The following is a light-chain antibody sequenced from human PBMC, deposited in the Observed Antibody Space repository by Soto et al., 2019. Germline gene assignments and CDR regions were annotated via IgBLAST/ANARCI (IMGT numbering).Light chain of an antibody. J-gene: IGKJ1*01. CDR3: QQYNSYWT. CDR1: QSISSW. Sequence: DIQMTQSPSTLSASVGDRVTITCRASQSISSWLAWYQQKPGKAPKLLIYDASSLESGVPSRFSGRGSGTEFTLTVSSLQPYDFATYYCQQYNSYWTFGQGTKV. CDR2: DAS. V-gene: IGKV1-5*01.